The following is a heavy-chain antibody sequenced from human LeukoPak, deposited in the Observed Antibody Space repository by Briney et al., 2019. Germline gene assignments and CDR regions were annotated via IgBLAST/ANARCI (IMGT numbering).Heavy chain of an antibody. CDR3: GRHRSGSGTYFIDY. J-gene: IGHJ4*02. CDR1: GFTFSSYS. CDR2: MKKDGSET. D-gene: IGHD3-10*01. Sequence: GGSLRLSCVVSGFTFSSYSMIWVRQAPGKGLQWVANMKKDGSETNYVDSVKGRFTISRDNAKNSLYLQMNSLRAEDTAVYYCGRHRSGSGTYFIDYWGQGTLVSVSS. V-gene: IGHV3-7*01.